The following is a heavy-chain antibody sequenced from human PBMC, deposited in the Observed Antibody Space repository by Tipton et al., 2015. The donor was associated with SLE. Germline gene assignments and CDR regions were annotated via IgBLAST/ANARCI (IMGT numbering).Heavy chain of an antibody. CDR1: GGSISTGGYY. CDR3: AREYSGYDYRTFDH. V-gene: IGHV4-39*07. J-gene: IGHJ4*02. D-gene: IGHD5-12*01. Sequence: TLSLTCTVSGGSISTGGYYWGWIRQSPGKGLTWIGSVYYDGTTYYNPSLKSRVTISLDTSKNQFSLKLRSVTAADTAVYYCAREYSGYDYRTFDHWGQGTLVTVSS. CDR2: VYYDGTT.